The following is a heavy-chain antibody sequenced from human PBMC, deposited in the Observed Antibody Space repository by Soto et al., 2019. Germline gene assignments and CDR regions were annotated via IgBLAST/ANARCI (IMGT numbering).Heavy chain of an antibody. CDR2: ISGSGGST. D-gene: IGHD3-22*01. CDR3: AKARADYYDSSGYPVDY. Sequence: EVQLLESGGGLVQPGGSLRLSCAASGFTFSSYAMSWVRQAPGKGLEWVSAISGSGGSTYYADSVKGRFTISRDNSKNTLYLQMNSLRAEHTAVHYCAKARADYYDSSGYPVDYWGQGTRVTVSS. CDR1: GFTFSSYA. J-gene: IGHJ4*02. V-gene: IGHV3-23*01.